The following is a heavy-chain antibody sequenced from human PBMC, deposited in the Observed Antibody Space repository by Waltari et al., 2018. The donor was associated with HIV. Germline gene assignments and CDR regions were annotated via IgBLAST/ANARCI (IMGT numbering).Heavy chain of an antibody. CDR2: ISGLREERR. CDR3: ARGSLLRNWLDP. V-gene: IGHV1-18*01. J-gene: IGHJ5*02. Sequence: QIHLVQSGAEVKKPGASVKVSCKASGYTFRDYGISWVRQAPGQGLEWMGWISGLREERRNYAQKFQGRVTLSTDTSTTTAYMELRSLRSDDTAIYYCARGSLLRNWLDPWGQGTLVTVSS. D-gene: IGHD3-22*01. CDR1: GYTFRDYG.